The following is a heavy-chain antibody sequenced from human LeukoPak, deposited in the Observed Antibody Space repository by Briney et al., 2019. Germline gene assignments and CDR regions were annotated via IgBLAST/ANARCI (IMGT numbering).Heavy chain of an antibody. CDR3: AREKGRGVISPYFDN. D-gene: IGHD3-10*01. CDR1: GFTVSSNY. V-gene: IGHV3-66*01. J-gene: IGHJ4*02. Sequence: GGSLRLSCAASGFTVSSNYMNWVRQAPGKGLQWVSVIYSGGRTDYADSVKGRFTISRDNSRNMLYLQMNSLRPEDTAVYYCAREKGRGVISPYFDNWGQGTLVTVSS. CDR2: IYSGGRT.